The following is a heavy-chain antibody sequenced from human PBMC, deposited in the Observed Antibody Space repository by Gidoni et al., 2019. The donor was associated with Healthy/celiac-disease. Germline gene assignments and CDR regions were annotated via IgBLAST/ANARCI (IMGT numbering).Heavy chain of an antibody. D-gene: IGHD4-17*01. CDR2: IYYSGST. V-gene: IGHV4-39*01. Sequence: QLQLQESGPGLVKPSETLSLTCTVSGGSISSSSYYWGWIRQPPGKGLEWIGSIYYSGSTYYNPSLKSRVTISVDTSKNQFSLKLSSVTAADTAVYYCARHEYNPDDGDWDFDYWGQGTLVTVSS. CDR1: GGSISSSSYY. CDR3: ARHEYNPDDGDWDFDY. J-gene: IGHJ4*02.